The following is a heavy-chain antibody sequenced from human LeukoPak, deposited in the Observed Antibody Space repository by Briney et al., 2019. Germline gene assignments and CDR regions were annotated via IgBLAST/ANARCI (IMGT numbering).Heavy chain of an antibody. CDR2: FYYSGST. J-gene: IGHJ4*02. D-gene: IGHD3-16*01. V-gene: IGHV4-34*01. Sequence: SETLSLTCAVYGGSFSGYYWSWIRQPPEKGLEWNASFYYSGSTYYNPSLKSRVTISVDTSKNQFSLKLSSVTAADTAVYYCARDLWPSGYFGYWGQGTLVIVSS. CDR1: GGSFSGYY. CDR3: ARDLWPSGYFGY.